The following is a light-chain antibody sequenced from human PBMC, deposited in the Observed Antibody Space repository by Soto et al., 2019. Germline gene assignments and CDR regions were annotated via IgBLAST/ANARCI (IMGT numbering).Light chain of an antibody. CDR1: SSDIGAYNY. Sequence: QSALTQPASVSGSPGQSITVSCTGTSSDIGAYNYVSWYQQHPGEAPKLIIYEVSNRPSGVSNRFSGSKSGNTASLTISGLKAPEEADYYCSSYTRSSTLVVGSGTKVTV. CDR2: EVS. J-gene: IGLJ1*01. CDR3: SSYTRSSTLV. V-gene: IGLV2-14*01.